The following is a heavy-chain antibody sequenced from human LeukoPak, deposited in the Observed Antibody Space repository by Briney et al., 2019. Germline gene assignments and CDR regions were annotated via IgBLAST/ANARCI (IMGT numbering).Heavy chain of an antibody. CDR3: AREGIDILTGYYENNWFDP. D-gene: IGHD3-9*01. CDR1: GFTFSSYA. V-gene: IGHV3-30*04. CDR2: ISYDGSNK. J-gene: IGHJ5*02. Sequence: GGSLRLSCAASGFTFSSYAMHWVRQAPGKGLEWVAVISYDGSNKYYADSVKGRFTISRDNSKNTLYLQMNSLRAEDTAVYYCAREGIDILTGYYENNWFDPSGQGTLVTVSS.